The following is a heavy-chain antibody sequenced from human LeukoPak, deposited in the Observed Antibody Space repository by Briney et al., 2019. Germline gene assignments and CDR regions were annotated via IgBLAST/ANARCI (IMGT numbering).Heavy chain of an antibody. Sequence: SETLSLTCTVSGGSISLSSYYWGWIRQPPGKGLEWIGSIYYSGSTYYNPSLKSRVTISVDTSKNQFSLKLSSVTAADTAVYYCARSYCSSTSCYAVWYFGPWGQGALVTVSS. CDR3: ARSYCSSTSCYAVWYFGP. CDR1: GGSISLSSYY. D-gene: IGHD2-2*01. V-gene: IGHV4-39*01. CDR2: IYYSGST. J-gene: IGHJ5*02.